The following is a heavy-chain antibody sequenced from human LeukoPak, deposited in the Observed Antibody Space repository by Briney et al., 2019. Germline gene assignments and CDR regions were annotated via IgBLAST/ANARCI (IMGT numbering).Heavy chain of an antibody. J-gene: IGHJ6*03. CDR2: ISGRGDLE. CDR3: AREGDFWSGYPIDHYYYMDV. D-gene: IGHD3-3*01. CDR1: GFTFSSYA. V-gene: IGHV3-23*01. Sequence: GGSLRLSCSASGFTFSSYAMTWVGQAPGKGLEWVSTISGRGDLEFYTESVKGRFTISRDHSKNTVHLQMDSLRAEDTAIYYCAREGDFWSGYPIDHYYYMDVWGKGTTVTVTS.